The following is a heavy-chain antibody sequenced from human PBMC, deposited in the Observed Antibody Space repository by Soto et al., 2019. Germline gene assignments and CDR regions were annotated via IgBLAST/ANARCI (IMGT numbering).Heavy chain of an antibody. J-gene: IGHJ5*02. CDR3: GRRVKSAPNWFDV. CDR1: GFTFSSHW. D-gene: IGHD3-16*02. Sequence: GGSLRLSCAASGFTFSSHWMHSIRQPPGKGLVWVSRTSNNATTTTSPDSVKGRFTISRDNAKNTLCLQMDTLTAEDTAVYYCGRRVKSAPNWFDVWGQGTLVTAS. V-gene: IGHV3-74*01. CDR2: TSNNATTT.